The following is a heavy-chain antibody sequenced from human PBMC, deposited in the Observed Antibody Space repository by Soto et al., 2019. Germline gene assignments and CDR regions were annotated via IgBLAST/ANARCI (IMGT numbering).Heavy chain of an antibody. CDR2: ISGYNGNT. CDR3: ARKRGTSWQFDL. D-gene: IGHD6-13*01. CDR1: GYSFTSYG. J-gene: IGHJ4*02. V-gene: IGHV1-18*01. Sequence: ASVKVSCKASGYSFTSYGISWVRQAPGKGLEWMGWISGYNGNTNYAQSLQGRVTLTTDISTSPAYMELLSRRSDDTAVYYCARKRGTSWQFDLWGQGTQVTVPS.